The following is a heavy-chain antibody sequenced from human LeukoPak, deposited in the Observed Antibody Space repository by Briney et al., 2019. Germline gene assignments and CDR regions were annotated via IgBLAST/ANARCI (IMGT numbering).Heavy chain of an antibody. Sequence: GESLKISCKGSGYSFTSYWIGWVRQMPGKGLEWMGIIYPGDSDTRYSPSFQGQVTISADKSISTAYLQWSSLKASDTAMYYCARTRITMVRGVIQSSEFDPWGQGTLVTVSP. J-gene: IGHJ5*02. CDR1: GYSFTSYW. CDR3: ARTRITMVRGVIQSSEFDP. D-gene: IGHD3-10*01. CDR2: IYPGDSDT. V-gene: IGHV5-51*01.